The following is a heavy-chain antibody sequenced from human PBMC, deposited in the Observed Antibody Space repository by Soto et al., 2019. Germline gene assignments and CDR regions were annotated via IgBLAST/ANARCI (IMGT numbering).Heavy chain of an antibody. CDR2: ISSRSDI. Sequence: GGSLRLSCAASGFSFSTYAMSWVRQAPGKGLEWVSSISSRSDIYYADSVKGRFTISRDNAKNSVSLQMNSLRAEDTAVYYCAREYTAWPLAYGLDVWGQGTTVTVSS. V-gene: IGHV3-21*01. J-gene: IGHJ6*02. CDR3: AREYTAWPLAYGLDV. D-gene: IGHD2-2*02. CDR1: GFSFSTYA.